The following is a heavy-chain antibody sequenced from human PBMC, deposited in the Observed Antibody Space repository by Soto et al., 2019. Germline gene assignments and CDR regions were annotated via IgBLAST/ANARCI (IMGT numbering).Heavy chain of an antibody. Sequence: SVKVSGKASGGTFSSYAISWVRQAPGQGLEWMGGIIPIFGTANYAQKFQGRVTITADESTSTAYMELSSLRSEDTAVYYCARAGETYYYGSEYNWFDPWGQGTLVTVSS. J-gene: IGHJ5*02. D-gene: IGHD3-10*01. CDR3: ARAGETYYYGSEYNWFDP. V-gene: IGHV1-69*13. CDR2: IIPIFGTA. CDR1: GGTFSSYA.